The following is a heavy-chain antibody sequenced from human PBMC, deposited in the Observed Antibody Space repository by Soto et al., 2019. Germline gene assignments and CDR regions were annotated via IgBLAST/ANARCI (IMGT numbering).Heavy chain of an antibody. J-gene: IGHJ4*02. V-gene: IGHV4-34*01. Sequence: PSETLSLTCAVYGGSFSGYYWSWIRQPPGKGLEWIGEINHSGSTNYSPSLMRRVTIAVDTSKHQFSQKLCSVTAADTAVYYCARGRRDIVVVPAATYDYWGQGTLVTVSS. CDR1: GGSFSGYY. CDR2: INHSGST. D-gene: IGHD2-2*01. CDR3: ARGRRDIVVVPAATYDY.